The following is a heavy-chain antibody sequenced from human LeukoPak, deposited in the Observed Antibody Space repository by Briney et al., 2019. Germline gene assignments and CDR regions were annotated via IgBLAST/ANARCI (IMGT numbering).Heavy chain of an antibody. Sequence: TGGSLRLSCAASGFTFSSYAMHWVRQAPGKGLEWVAVISYDGSNKYYADSVKGRFTISRDNSKNTLYLQMNSLRAEDTAVYYCARGQSSGYWGQGTLVTVSS. J-gene: IGHJ4*02. CDR1: GFTFSSYA. D-gene: IGHD6-25*01. CDR2: ISYDGSNK. CDR3: ARGQSSGY. V-gene: IGHV3-30-3*01.